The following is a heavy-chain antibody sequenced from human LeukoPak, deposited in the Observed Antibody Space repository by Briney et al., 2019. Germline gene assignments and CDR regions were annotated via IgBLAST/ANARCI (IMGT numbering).Heavy chain of an antibody. CDR1: GGSFSGYY. D-gene: IGHD6-13*01. CDR2: INHSGST. V-gene: IGHV4-34*01. J-gene: IGHJ5*02. Sequence: SETLSLTCAVYGGSFSGYYWSWIRQPPGKGLEWIGEINHSGSTNYNPSLKSRVTISVDKSKNQFSLKLSSVTAADTAVYYCARYSSSWYRYNWFDPWGQGTLVTVSS. CDR3: ARYSSSWYRYNWFDP.